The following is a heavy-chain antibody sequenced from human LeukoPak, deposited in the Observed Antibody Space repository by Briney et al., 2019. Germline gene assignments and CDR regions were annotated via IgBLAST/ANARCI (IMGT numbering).Heavy chain of an antibody. V-gene: IGHV4-34*01. CDR3: ARGFGSSWYGDWFDP. Sequence: RTSETLSLTCAVYGGSFSGYYWSWIRQPPGKGLEWIGEINHSGSTNYNPSLKSRVTISVDTSKNQFSLKLSSVTAADTAVYYCARGFGSSWYGDWFDPWGQGTLVTVSS. J-gene: IGHJ5*02. CDR2: INHSGST. CDR1: GGSFSGYY. D-gene: IGHD6-13*01.